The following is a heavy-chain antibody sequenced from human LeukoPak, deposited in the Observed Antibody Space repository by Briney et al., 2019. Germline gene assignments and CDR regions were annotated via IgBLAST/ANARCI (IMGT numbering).Heavy chain of an antibody. Sequence: SETLSLTCTVSGGSISSGGDYWNWIRQHPGKGLEWIGYIYYSGSTYYNPSLKSRVTISVDTSKNQFSLKLSSVTAADTAVYYCARDAMIRGAYCFDPWGQGTLVTVSS. D-gene: IGHD3-10*01. CDR1: GGSISSGGDY. CDR2: IYYSGST. V-gene: IGHV4-31*03. J-gene: IGHJ5*02. CDR3: ARDAMIRGAYCFDP.